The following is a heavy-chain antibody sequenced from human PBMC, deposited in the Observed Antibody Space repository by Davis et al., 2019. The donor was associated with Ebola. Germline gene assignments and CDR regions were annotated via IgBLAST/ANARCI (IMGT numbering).Heavy chain of an antibody. Sequence: ASVKVSCKASGYTFTGYYMHWVRQAPGQGLEWMGWINPNSGGTNYAQKFQGRVTMTTDTSTSTAYMELRSLRSDDTAVYYCARVRLRFLEWLLPGGYFDHWGQGTLVTVSS. V-gene: IGHV1-2*02. CDR1: GYTFTGYY. D-gene: IGHD3-3*01. CDR3: ARVRLRFLEWLLPGGYFDH. J-gene: IGHJ4*02. CDR2: INPNSGGT.